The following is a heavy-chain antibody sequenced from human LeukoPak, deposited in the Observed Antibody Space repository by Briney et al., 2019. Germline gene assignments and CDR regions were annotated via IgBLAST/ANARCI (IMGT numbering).Heavy chain of an antibody. D-gene: IGHD3-10*01. CDR2: IYYSGST. Sequence: SETLSLTWTVSGGSISSYYWGWIRQPPGKGLEWIGSIYYSGSTYYNPSLKSRVTISVDTSKNQFSLKLTSVTAADTAVYYCARVWLLWFGELYVHNWFDPWGQGTLVTVSS. CDR1: GGSISSYY. J-gene: IGHJ5*02. V-gene: IGHV4-39*07. CDR3: ARVWLLWFGELYVHNWFDP.